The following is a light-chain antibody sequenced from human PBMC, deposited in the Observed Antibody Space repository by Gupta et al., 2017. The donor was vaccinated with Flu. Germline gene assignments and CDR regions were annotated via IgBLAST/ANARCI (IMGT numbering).Light chain of an antibody. Sequence: EVVLTQSPGTLSLSPGERATLSCRASQSVSTPLAWYQQKPGQTPRLLISGASTRATGIPDRFSGSGSGTDFTLTISRMEPEDFPVYSCQQYANSPLPFGEGTKVEIK. CDR2: GAS. CDR3: QQYANSPLP. V-gene: IGKV3-20*01. CDR1: QSVSTP. J-gene: IGKJ4*01.